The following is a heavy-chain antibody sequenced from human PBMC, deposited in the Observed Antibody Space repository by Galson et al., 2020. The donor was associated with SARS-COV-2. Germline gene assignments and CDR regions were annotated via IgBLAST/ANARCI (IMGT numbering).Heavy chain of an antibody. J-gene: IGHJ3*02. Sequence: ASVKVSCKVSGYTLTELSMHWVRQAPGKGLEWMGGFDPEDGETIYAQKFQGRVTMTEDTSTDTAYMELSSLGSEDTAVYYCATMRTPERIYDAFDIWGQGTMVTVSS. V-gene: IGHV1-24*01. CDR2: FDPEDGET. D-gene: IGHD2-15*01. CDR1: GYTLTELS. CDR3: ATMRTPERIYDAFDI.